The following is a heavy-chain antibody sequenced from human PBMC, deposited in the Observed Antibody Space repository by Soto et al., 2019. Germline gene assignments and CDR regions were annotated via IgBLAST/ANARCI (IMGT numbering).Heavy chain of an antibody. V-gene: IGHV4-30-4*01. J-gene: IGHJ3*02. CDR3: ARDRGSSWPDAFDI. Sequence: QLQLQESGPGLVKPSQTLSLTCTVSGASISSGDDYWSWIRQPPGKGLEWIGYIYYSGSTKYNPSLKSRVTISVDTSNNQMSLKLSSVTAADTAAYYCARDRGSSWPDAFDIWGQGTMVTVSS. D-gene: IGHD2-2*01. CDR2: IYYSGST. CDR1: GASISSGDDY.